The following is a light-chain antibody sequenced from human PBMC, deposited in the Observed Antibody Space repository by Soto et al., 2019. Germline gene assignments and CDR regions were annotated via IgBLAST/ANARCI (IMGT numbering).Light chain of an antibody. CDR2: VAS. Sequence: DIVLTQSPLSLPVTPGEPTSISCRSSQSLLHSDGYIYLDWFLQKPGQPPQLLIYVASNRASGVPDRFSGSGSGTDFTLKISRVAAEDVGVYYCMQALASPYSFGQGTKLEIK. J-gene: IGKJ2*03. CDR1: QSLLHSDGYIY. CDR3: MQALASPYS. V-gene: IGKV2-28*01.